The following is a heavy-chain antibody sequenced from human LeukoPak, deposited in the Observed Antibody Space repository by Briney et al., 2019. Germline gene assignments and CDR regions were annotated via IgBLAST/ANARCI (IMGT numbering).Heavy chain of an antibody. Sequence: SETLSLTCTVSGASFSSSTYYWGWIRQPPGKGLEWVGSIYYSGSTYYNPSLKSRVTMSVDTSKNQFSLKLSSVTAADTAVYYCARHAGGIAAAGTRPFDYWGQGTLVTVSS. V-gene: IGHV4-39*01. CDR1: GASFSSSTYY. D-gene: IGHD6-13*01. J-gene: IGHJ4*02. CDR2: IYYSGST. CDR3: ARHAGGIAAAGTRPFDY.